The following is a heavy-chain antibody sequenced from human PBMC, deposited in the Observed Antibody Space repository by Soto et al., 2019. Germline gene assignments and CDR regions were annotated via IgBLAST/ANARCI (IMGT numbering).Heavy chain of an antibody. CDR1: GGTFSSYA. Sequence: GASVKVSCKASGGTFSSYAISWVRQAPGQGLEWMGGIIPIFGTANYAQKFQGRVTITADKSTSTAYMELSSLRSEDTAVYYCARDKRGYSGYDQGSVYFDYWGQGTLVTVSS. CDR3: ARDKRGYSGYDQGSVYFDY. CDR2: IIPIFGTA. D-gene: IGHD5-12*01. V-gene: IGHV1-69*06. J-gene: IGHJ4*02.